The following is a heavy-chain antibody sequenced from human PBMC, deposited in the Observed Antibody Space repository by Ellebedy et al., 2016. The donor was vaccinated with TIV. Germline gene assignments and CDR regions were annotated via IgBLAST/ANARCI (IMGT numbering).Heavy chain of an antibody. Sequence: SETLSLTXTVSGGSISSYYWSWIRQPPGKGLEWIGYIYYSGSTNYNPSLKSRVTISVDTSKNQFSLKLSSVTAADTAVYYCARDSSIAARTYYYGMDVWGQGTTVTVSS. J-gene: IGHJ6*02. CDR3: ARDSSIAARTYYYGMDV. D-gene: IGHD6-6*01. CDR1: GGSISSYY. CDR2: IYYSGST. V-gene: IGHV4-59*01.